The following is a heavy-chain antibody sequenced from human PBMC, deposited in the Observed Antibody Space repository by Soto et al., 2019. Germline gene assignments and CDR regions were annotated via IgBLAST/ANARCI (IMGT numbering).Heavy chain of an antibody. D-gene: IGHD3-3*01. CDR2: ISYDGSNK. Sequence: PGGSLRLFCAASGFTFSSYGMHWVRQAPGKGLEWVAVISYDGSNKYYADSVKGRFTISRDNSKNTLYLQMNSLRAEDTAVYYCAKALWSGYYYVAYYYGMDVWGQGTTVTVSS. CDR3: AKALWSGYYYVAYYYGMDV. J-gene: IGHJ6*02. CDR1: GFTFSSYG. V-gene: IGHV3-30*18.